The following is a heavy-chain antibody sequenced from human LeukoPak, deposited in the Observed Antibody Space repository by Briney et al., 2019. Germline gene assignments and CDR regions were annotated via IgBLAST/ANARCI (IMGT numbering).Heavy chain of an antibody. CDR3: ARTRAPWGERYYMDV. V-gene: IGHV1-18*01. CDR2: ISAYNGNT. CDR1: GYTFTSYG. Sequence: GASVKVSCKASGYTFTSYGISWVRQAPGQGLEWMGWISAYNGNTNYAQKLQGRVTMTTDTSTSTAYMELRSLRSDDTAVYYCARTRAPWGERYYMDVWGKGTTVTISS. D-gene: IGHD1-1*01. J-gene: IGHJ6*03.